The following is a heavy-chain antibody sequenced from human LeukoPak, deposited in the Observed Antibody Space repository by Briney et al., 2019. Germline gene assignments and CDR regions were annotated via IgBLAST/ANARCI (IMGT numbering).Heavy chain of an antibody. D-gene: IGHD3-10*01. V-gene: IGHV1-2*02. CDR1: GYTFTGYY. J-gene: IGHJ5*02. Sequence: ASVKVSCEASGYTFTGYYMHWVRQAPGQGLEWMGWINPNSGGTNYAQKFQGRVTITADKSTSTAYMELSSLRSEDTAVYYCAGFMVRGVTGKNNWFDPWGQGTLVTVSS. CDR3: AGFMVRGVTGKNNWFDP. CDR2: INPNSGGT.